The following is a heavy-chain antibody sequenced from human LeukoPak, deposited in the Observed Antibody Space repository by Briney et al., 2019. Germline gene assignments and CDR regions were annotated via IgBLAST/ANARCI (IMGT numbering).Heavy chain of an antibody. CDR2: IPFDGSNK. CDR3: ARDQLEQQLVAWYFDY. J-gene: IGHJ4*02. D-gene: IGHD6-13*01. V-gene: IGHV3-30*02. Sequence: PGGSLRLSCAASGFTFSSCGMHWVRQAPGKGLEWVAFIPFDGSNKYYADSVKGRFTISRDSSKDALYLQMNSLRAEDTAVYYCARDQLEQQLVAWYFDYWGQGTLVTVSS. CDR1: GFTFSSCG.